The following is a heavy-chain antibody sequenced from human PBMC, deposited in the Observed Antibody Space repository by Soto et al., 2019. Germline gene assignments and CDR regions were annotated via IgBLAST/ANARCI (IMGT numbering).Heavy chain of an antibody. CDR1: GFNFDNYW. Sequence: LRLSCAASGFNFDNYWMAWVRQAPGKGLEWVANIKQDGSDKNYVDSVKGRFTISRDNAKTSLYLQMNRLRAEDSAVYSCARDTTGNLDYWGQGALVTVSS. CDR2: IKQDGSDK. J-gene: IGHJ4*02. V-gene: IGHV3-7*01. CDR3: ARDTTGNLDY. D-gene: IGHD1-1*01.